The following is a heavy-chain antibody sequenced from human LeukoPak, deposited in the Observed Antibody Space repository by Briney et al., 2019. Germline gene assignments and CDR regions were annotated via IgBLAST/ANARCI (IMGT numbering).Heavy chain of an antibody. J-gene: IGHJ6*03. D-gene: IGHD5-12*01. CDR1: GGSIGSGGYY. CDR2: IYYSGST. CDR3: ARGYSGYDSSGYYYMDV. Sequence: SGTLSLTCTVAGGSIGSGGYYWSWIRQHPGKGLEWIGYIYYSGSTYYNPSLKSRVTISVDTSKNQFSLKLSSVAAADTAVYYCARGYSGYDSSGYYYMDVWGKGTTVTVSS. V-gene: IGHV4-31*03.